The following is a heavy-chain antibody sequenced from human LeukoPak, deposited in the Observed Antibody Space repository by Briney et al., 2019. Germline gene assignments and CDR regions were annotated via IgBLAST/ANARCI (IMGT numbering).Heavy chain of an antibody. V-gene: IGHV3-53*01. CDR3: ATSLWGGGYSYMDV. D-gene: IGHD3-16*01. J-gene: IGHJ6*03. CDR2: IYSGGST. Sequence: GGSLRLSCVASGYTFSGFGVNWVRQAPGKGLEWVSVIYSGGSTYYADSVKGRFTISRDNSKNTLYLQMNSLRAEDTAVYYCATSLWGGGYSYMDVWGKGTTVTVSS. CDR1: GYTFSGFG.